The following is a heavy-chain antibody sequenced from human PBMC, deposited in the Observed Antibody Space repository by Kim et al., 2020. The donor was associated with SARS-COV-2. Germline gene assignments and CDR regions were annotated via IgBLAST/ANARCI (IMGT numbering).Heavy chain of an antibody. CDR1: GDSVSSNSAA. D-gene: IGHD3-10*01. Sequence: SQTLSLTCAISGDSVSSNSAAWNWIRQSPSRGLEWLGRTYYRSKWYNDYAVSVKSRITINPDTSKNQFSLQLNSVTPEDTAVYYCARDPESGSGSYYIANWYFDLWGRGTLVTVSS. CDR3: ARDPESGSGSYYIANWYFDL. J-gene: IGHJ2*01. V-gene: IGHV6-1*01. CDR2: TYYRSKWYN.